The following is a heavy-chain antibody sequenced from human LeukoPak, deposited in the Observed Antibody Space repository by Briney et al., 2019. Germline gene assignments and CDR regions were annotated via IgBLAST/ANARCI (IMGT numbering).Heavy chain of an antibody. CDR1: GGSISSYY. CDR2: IYYSGST. J-gene: IGHJ4*02. D-gene: IGHD1-26*01. CDR3: AREGGSYFGSGYYFDY. V-gene: IGHV4-59*12. Sequence: SETLSLTCTVSGGSISSYYWSWIRQPPGKGLEWIGYIYYSGSTNYNPSLKSRVTISIDTSKNQFSLKLSSVTAADTAVYYCAREGGSYFGSGYYFDYWGQGTLVTVSS.